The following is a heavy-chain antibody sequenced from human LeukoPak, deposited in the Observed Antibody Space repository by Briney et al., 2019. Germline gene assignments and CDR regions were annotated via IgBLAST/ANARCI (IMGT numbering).Heavy chain of an antibody. J-gene: IGHJ3*02. D-gene: IGHD1-26*01. V-gene: IGHV4-39*01. CDR1: GGSISSSSYY. Sequence: PSETLSLTCTVSGGSISSSSYYWGWIRQPPGKGLEWIGSIYYSGSTYYNPSLKSRVTISVDVSKNQFSLKLSSVTAADTAVYYCARHKGGVGATRHDAFDIWGQGTMVTVSS. CDR3: ARHKGGVGATRHDAFDI. CDR2: IYYSGST.